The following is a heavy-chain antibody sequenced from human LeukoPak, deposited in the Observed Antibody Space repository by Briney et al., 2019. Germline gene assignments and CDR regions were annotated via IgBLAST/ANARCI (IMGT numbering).Heavy chain of an antibody. Sequence: ASVKVSCKASGYTFTSYGISWVRQAPGQGLEWMGWISAYNGNTNYAQKLQGRVTMTTDTSTSTAYMELRSLRFDDTAVYYCASKGYYDSSGYPHDAFDIWGQGTMVTVSS. CDR3: ASKGYYDSSGYPHDAFDI. V-gene: IGHV1-18*01. CDR1: GYTFTSYG. CDR2: ISAYNGNT. D-gene: IGHD3-22*01. J-gene: IGHJ3*02.